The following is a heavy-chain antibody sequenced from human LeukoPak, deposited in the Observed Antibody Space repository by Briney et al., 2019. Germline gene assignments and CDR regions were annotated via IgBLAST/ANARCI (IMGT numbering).Heavy chain of an antibody. CDR2: IIPIFGTA. CDR3: ARDLDSGYDY. CDR1: GYTFTRYG. Sequence: GASVKVSCRASGYTFTRYGISWVRQAPGQGLEWMGGIIPIFGTAKYAQKFQGRVTITADESTSTAYMELSSLRSEDSAVYYCARDLDSGYDYWGQGTLVTVSS. V-gene: IGHV1-69*13. D-gene: IGHD5-12*01. J-gene: IGHJ4*02.